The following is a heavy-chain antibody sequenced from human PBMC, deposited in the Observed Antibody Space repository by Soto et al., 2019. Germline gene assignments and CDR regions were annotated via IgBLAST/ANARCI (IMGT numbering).Heavy chain of an antibody. J-gene: IGHJ5*02. V-gene: IGHV4-30-2*01. D-gene: IGHD3-10*01. CDR2: IYHSGST. Sequence: SETLSLTCAVSGGSISSGGYSWSWIRQPPGKGLEWIGYIYHSGSTYYNPSLKSRVTISVDRSKNQFSLKLSSVTAADTAVYYCARRSYYYGSGRDNWFDPWGQGTLVTVSP. CDR1: GGSISSGGYS. CDR3: ARRSYYYGSGRDNWFDP.